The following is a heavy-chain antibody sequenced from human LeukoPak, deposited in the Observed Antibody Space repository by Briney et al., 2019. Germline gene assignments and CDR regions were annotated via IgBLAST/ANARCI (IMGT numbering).Heavy chain of an antibody. J-gene: IGHJ6*02. CDR1: GYTFTGYY. CDR3: ARDQWKGTRWFGELHGMDV. D-gene: IGHD3-10*01. CDR2: INPNSGGT. V-gene: IGHV1-2*02. Sequence: ASVKVSCKASGYTFTGYYMHWVRQAPGQGLEWMGWINPNSGGTNYAQKFQGRVTMTRDTSISTAYMELSRLRSDDTAVYYCARDQWKGTRWFGELHGMDVWGQGTTVTVSS.